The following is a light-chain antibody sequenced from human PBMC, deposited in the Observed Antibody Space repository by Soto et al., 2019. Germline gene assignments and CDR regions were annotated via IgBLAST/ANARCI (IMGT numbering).Light chain of an antibody. CDR2: DVS. V-gene: IGLV2-14*03. J-gene: IGLJ1*01. CDR3: SSYTTSNTRQIV. CDR1: SSDVGGYNY. Sequence: QSVLTQPASVSGSPGQSITISCTGTSSDVGGYNYVSWYQHHPGKAPKLLIYDVSNRPSGISNRFSGSKSDNTASLTISGLQPEDEVDYYCSSYTTSNTRQIVFGTGTKVTVL.